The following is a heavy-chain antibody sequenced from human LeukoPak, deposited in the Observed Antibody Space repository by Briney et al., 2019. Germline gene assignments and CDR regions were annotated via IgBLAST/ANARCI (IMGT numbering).Heavy chain of an antibody. CDR2: TYYRSKWYN. V-gene: IGHV6-1*01. CDR1: GDSISSNSS. J-gene: IGHJ3*02. Sequence: SQTLSLTCAIFGDSISSNSSWNWIRQSPSRGLEWLGRTYYRSKWYNDYVVSVKSRININPDTSKNQFSLQLNSVTPEDTSEYYCARGGQGDGYSADEAFDIWGQGTMVTVS. D-gene: IGHD5-18*01. CDR3: ARGGQGDGYSADEAFDI.